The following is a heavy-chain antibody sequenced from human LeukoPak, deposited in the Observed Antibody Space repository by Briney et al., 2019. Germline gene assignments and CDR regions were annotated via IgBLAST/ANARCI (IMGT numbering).Heavy chain of an antibody. CDR1: GFTFSSFW. CDR3: ARGGETYYGSGSHDY. CDR2: IKHDGSEK. D-gene: IGHD3-10*01. J-gene: IGHJ4*02. Sequence: GGSLRLSCAASGFTFSSFWMNWVRQAPGKGLEWVANIKHDGSEKYYVDSLKGRFTIPRDNAKKSLYLQMNSLRADDTAVYYCARGGETYYGSGSHDYWGQGTLVTVSS. V-gene: IGHV3-7*01.